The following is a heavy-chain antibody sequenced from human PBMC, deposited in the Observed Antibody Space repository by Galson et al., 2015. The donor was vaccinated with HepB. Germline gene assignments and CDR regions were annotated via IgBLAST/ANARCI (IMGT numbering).Heavy chain of an antibody. CDR3: ARDWGIAVTGTWWFDP. CDR2: ISTTSDYI. J-gene: IGHJ5*02. D-gene: IGHD6-19*01. CDR1: GFTFSRYN. V-gene: IGHV3-21*01. Sequence: SLRLSCAAPGFTFSRYNMNWVRQAPGKGLEWVSSISTTSDYIYYADSVKGRFTISRDNAKNSLYLQMNSLRAEDTAVYYCARDWGIAVTGTWWFDPWGQGTLVTVSS.